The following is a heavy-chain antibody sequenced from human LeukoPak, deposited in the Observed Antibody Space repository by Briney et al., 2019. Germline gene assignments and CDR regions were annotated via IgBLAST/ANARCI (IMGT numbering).Heavy chain of an antibody. V-gene: IGHV3-7*04. J-gene: IGHJ4*02. CDR3: ARDYYDSRGYYYHFDY. CDR2: IKKDGSEK. CDR1: GFTFSSSW. Sequence: GGSLRLSCAASGFTFSSSWMSWVRQAPGKGLEWVANIKKDGSEKYYVDSVKGPFTIARDNAKNSLYLQMNSLRAEDTAVYYCARDYYDSRGYYYHFDYWGQGTQVTLSS. D-gene: IGHD3-22*01.